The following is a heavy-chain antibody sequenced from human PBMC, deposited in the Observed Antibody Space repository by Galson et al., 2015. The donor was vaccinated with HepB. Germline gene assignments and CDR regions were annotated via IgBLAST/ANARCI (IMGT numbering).Heavy chain of an antibody. D-gene: IGHD5-18*01. CDR2: IIPIFGTA. V-gene: IGHV1-69*01. J-gene: IGHJ4*02. Sequence: SCKASGGTFSSYAISWVRQAPGQGLEWMGGIIPIFGTANYAQKFQGRVTITADESTSTAYMELSSLRSEDTAVYYCARDREYSYGYGYWGQGTLVTVSS. CDR1: GGTFSSYA. CDR3: ARDREYSYGYGY.